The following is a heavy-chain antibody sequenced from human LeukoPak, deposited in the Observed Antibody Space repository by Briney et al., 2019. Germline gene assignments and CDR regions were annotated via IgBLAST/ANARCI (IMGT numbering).Heavy chain of an antibody. CDR3: AKAFYDILTGFPN. CDR1: GFTFSSYS. V-gene: IGHV3-21*01. J-gene: IGHJ4*02. D-gene: IGHD3-9*01. CDR2: ISSSSSYI. Sequence: PGGSLRLSCAASGFTFSSYSMNWVRQAPGKGLEWVSSISSSSSYIYYADSVKGRFTISRDNAKNSLYLQMNSLRAEDTAVYYCAKAFYDILTGFPNWGQGTLVTVSS.